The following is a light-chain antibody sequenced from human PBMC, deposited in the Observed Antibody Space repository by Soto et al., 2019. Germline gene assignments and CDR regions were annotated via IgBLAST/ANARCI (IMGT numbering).Light chain of an antibody. CDR2: GAS. J-gene: IGKJ1*01. CDR1: QSVSSY. V-gene: IGKV3-20*01. Sequence: IVLTQSPGTLSLSPGERATLSCRARQSVSSYLAWYQQKPGQAPRLLIHGASRRATGIPDRFSGSGSGTDFTLTINRLEPEDFAVYFCQQYGDMWTFGQGTKVDI. CDR3: QQYGDMWT.